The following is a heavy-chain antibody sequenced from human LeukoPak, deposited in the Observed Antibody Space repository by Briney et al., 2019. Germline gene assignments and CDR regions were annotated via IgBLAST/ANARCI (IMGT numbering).Heavy chain of an antibody. D-gene: IGHD1-26*01. V-gene: IGHV4-4*07. CDR1: GGSISSYY. CDR2: IYTSGST. CDR3: ASGSPPGVAFDI. Sequence: PSETLSLTCTVSGGSISSYYWSWIRQPAGKGLEWIGRIYTSGSTNYNPSLKSRVTLSVDTSKNQFSLKLSSLTAADTAVYYCASGSPPGVAFDIWGQGTMVTVSS. J-gene: IGHJ3*02.